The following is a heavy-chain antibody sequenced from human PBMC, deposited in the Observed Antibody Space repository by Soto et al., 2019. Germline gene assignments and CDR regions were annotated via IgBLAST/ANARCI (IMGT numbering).Heavy chain of an antibody. CDR3: AREVITATDTDAFDL. D-gene: IGHD1-7*01. V-gene: IGHV4-31*03. CDR2: IHYSGRP. Sequence: QVQLQESGAGLVKPSQTLSLTCTVSSGSIINNNYFLSWVRQHPGKGLEWIAYIHYSGRPYYNPSLKSRVNVSVDTSKNQFSLELSSVTAADTAVYYCAREVITATDTDAFDLWGQGTMVTVSS. J-gene: IGHJ3*01. CDR1: SGSIINNNYF.